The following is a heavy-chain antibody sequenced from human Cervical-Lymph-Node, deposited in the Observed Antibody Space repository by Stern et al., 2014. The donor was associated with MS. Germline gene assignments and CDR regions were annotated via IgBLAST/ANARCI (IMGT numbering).Heavy chain of an antibody. D-gene: IGHD6-19*01. CDR3: ARALPGLAVAGPFDY. V-gene: IGHV3-66*01. CDR1: GFTFSSSY. CDR2: IYSGDNT. Sequence: VQLVQSGGGLVQPGGSLRLSCAASGFTFSSSYMSWVRQAPGKGLEWVSVIYSGDNTYYADSVKGRFTISRDNPKNTLYVQMNSLRVEDTAVYYCARALPGLAVAGPFDYWGQGTLVTVSS. J-gene: IGHJ4*02.